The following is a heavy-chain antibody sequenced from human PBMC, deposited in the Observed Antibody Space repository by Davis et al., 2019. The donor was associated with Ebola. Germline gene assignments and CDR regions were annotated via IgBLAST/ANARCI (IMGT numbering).Heavy chain of an antibody. CDR2: IYYSGST. Sequence: SETLSLTCTVSGGSISSYYWSWIRQPPGKGLEWIGYIYYSGSTNYNPSLKSRVTMSVDTSKNPFSLKLSSVTAADTAVYYCARAGHDSSGYSSNYYYMDVWGKGTTVTVSS. D-gene: IGHD3-22*01. J-gene: IGHJ6*03. CDR1: GGSISSYY. CDR3: ARAGHDSSGYSSNYYYMDV. V-gene: IGHV4-59*12.